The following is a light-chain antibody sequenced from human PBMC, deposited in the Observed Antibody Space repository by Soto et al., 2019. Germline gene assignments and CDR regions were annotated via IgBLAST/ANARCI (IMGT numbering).Light chain of an antibody. V-gene: IGLV2-14*01. CDR1: ISDVGGYNY. CDR3: SSYTSNSTLV. J-gene: IGLJ2*01. CDR2: EVS. Sequence: QSVLTQPASVSGSPGQSITISCTGTISDVGGYNYVSWYQQQPGKAPKLMIYEVSNRPSGVSNRFSGSKSGNTASLTISGLQAEDEADYYCSSYTSNSTLVFGGGTKLTVL.